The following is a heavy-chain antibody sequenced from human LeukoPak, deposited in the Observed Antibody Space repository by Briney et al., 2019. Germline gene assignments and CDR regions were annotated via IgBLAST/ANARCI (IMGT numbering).Heavy chain of an antibody. J-gene: IGHJ4*02. CDR2: IKQDGSEK. CDR1: GFTFSSYS. V-gene: IGHV3-7*01. D-gene: IGHD1-14*01. CDR3: ARTGEGG. Sequence: GGPLRLSCTASGFTFSSYSLNWVRQAPGKGLEWVANIKQDGSEKYYVDSVKGRFTISRDNAKNSLYLQMNSLRAEDTAVYYCARTGEGGWGQGTLVTVSS.